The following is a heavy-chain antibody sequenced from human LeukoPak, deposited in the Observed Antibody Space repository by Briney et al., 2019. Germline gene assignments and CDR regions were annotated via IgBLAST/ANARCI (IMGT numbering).Heavy chain of an antibody. CDR3: ARASHRDYLTGVLDY. CDR1: GGTFSSYA. D-gene: IGHD5-12*01. V-gene: IGHV1-69*05. J-gene: IGHJ4*02. Sequence: ASVKVSCKASGGTFSSYAISWVRQAPGQGLEWMGGIIPIFGTANYAQKFQGRVTITTDESTSTAYMELRSLRSDDTAVYYCARASHRDYLTGVLDYWGQGTLVTVSS. CDR2: IIPIFGTA.